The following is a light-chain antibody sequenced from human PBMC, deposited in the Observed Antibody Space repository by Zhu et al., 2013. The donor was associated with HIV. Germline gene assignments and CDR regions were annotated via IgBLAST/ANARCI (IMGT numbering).Light chain of an antibody. CDR1: QSIGRW. CDR3: QQYNSYSLT. J-gene: IGKJ4*01. Sequence: DIQMSQSPSTLSASVGDRVTITCRASQSIGRWLAWYQQRPGKAPKLLIYKASTLESGVPSRFSGSGSGTEFTLTISSLQPDDFATYYCQQYNSYSLTFGGGTEVEVK. V-gene: IGKV1-5*03. CDR2: KAS.